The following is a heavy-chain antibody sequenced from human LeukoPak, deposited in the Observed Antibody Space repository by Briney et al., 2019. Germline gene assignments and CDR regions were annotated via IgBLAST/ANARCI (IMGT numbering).Heavy chain of an antibody. V-gene: IGHV3-48*02. Sequence: GGSLRLSCAASGFPFASYSMNWASQASGKGLEWVSYITSISSPIHYSDSVKGRFTTSRDNAKNSLYLQMSSLRDEDTAVYYCVRDLHALDIWGQGTMVTVSS. CDR2: ITSISSPI. CDR3: VRDLHALDI. CDR1: GFPFASYS. J-gene: IGHJ3*02. D-gene: IGHD4-11*01.